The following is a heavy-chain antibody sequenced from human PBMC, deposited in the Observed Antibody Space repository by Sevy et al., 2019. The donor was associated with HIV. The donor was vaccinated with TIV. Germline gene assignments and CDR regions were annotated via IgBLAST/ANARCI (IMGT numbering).Heavy chain of an antibody. D-gene: IGHD3-3*01. CDR2: IYSDGST. J-gene: IGHJ4*02. CDR1: GFSVNSNY. V-gene: IGHV3-66*01. CDR3: ARGGTILGLVIHYFDY. Sequence: EGSLRLSCAASGFSVNSNYMTWVRQAPGKGLDWVSIIYSDGSTKYADALKGRFTISRDNSKNTMYLQMNSLRVEDTAVYYCARGGTILGLVIHYFDYWGQGTLVTVSS.